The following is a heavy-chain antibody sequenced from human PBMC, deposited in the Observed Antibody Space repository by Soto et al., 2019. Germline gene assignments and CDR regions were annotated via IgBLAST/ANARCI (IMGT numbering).Heavy chain of an antibody. CDR2: INPSGGST. Sequence: ASVKVSCKASGYTFTSYYMHWVRQAPGQGLEWMGIINPSGGSTSYAQKFQGRVTMTRDTSTSTVYMELSSLRSEDTAVYYCARGYYYGSGSPTDFDYWGQGTLVTVSS. J-gene: IGHJ4*02. V-gene: IGHV1-46*03. CDR3: ARGYYYGSGSPTDFDY. CDR1: GYTFTSYY. D-gene: IGHD3-10*01.